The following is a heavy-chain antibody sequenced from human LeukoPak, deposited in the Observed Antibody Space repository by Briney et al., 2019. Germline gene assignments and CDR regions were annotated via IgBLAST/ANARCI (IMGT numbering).Heavy chain of an antibody. D-gene: IGHD3-10*01. Sequence: GGSLRLSCAASGFTFSSYAMNWVRQAPGKGLEWVSAISGSGGSTYYADSVKGRFTISRDNSKNTLYLQMNSLRAEDTAVYYCARDPRRVTMVRGEALDYWGQGTLVTVSS. CDR2: ISGSGGST. J-gene: IGHJ4*02. CDR3: ARDPRRVTMVRGEALDY. V-gene: IGHV3-23*01. CDR1: GFTFSSYA.